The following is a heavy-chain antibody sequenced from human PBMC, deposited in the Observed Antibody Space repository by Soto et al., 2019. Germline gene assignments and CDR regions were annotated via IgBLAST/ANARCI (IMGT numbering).Heavy chain of an antibody. V-gene: IGHV3-48*04. CDR2: ISGGGGTM. D-gene: IGHD1-26*01. J-gene: IGHJ4*02. Sequence: EVQLVESGGGLVQSGGSLRLTCAASGFTFSRYTMNWVRQAPGKGLEWLSYISGGGGTMFYADSVKGRVTISRDNAKNSLYLQMNSRRAEDRAVYYGARDKSGSYSFDYGGQGPLFTVSS. CDR1: GFTFSRYT. CDR3: ARDKSGSYSFDY.